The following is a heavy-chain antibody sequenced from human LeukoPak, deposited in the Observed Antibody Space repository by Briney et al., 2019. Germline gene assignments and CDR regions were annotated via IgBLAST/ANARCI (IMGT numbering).Heavy chain of an antibody. CDR3: AKDPRGGFGELSWGIDY. D-gene: IGHD3-10*01. CDR2: IYYSGST. CDR1: GGSISSGDYY. J-gene: IGHJ4*02. Sequence: SETLSLTCTVSGGSISSGDYYWSWIRQPPGKGLEWIGYIYYSGSTYYNPSLKSRVTISVDTSKTQFSLKLSSVTGADTAVYYCAKDPRGGFGELSWGIDYWGQGTLVTVSS. V-gene: IGHV4-30-4*01.